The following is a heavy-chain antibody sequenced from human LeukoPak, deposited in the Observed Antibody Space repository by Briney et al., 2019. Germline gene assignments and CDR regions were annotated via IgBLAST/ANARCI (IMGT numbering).Heavy chain of an antibody. Sequence: GGSLRLACAADGFTFTSNCHWVRQAPGKGLVWVSRISSDGSSTSYADSVKGRFTISRDNTKNTLYLQMNSLRAEDTAVYYCAPIGVGYCGQGTLVTVSS. J-gene: IGHJ4*02. CDR1: GFTFTSNC. D-gene: IGHD2-8*01. CDR2: ISSDGSST. V-gene: IGHV3-74*01. CDR3: APIGVGY.